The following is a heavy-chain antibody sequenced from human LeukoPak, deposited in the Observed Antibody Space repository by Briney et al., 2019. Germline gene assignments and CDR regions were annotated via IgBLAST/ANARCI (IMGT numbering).Heavy chain of an antibody. CDR3: ARGRRGITMVRGVSSGYYYYGMDV. CDR1: GLTFSSYS. Sequence: GRSLRLSCAASGLTFSSYSMTWVRQATRKGLDWVSSISSSSSYIYYADSVKGRFTISRDNAKNSLYLQMNSLRADDTAVYCCARGRRGITMVRGVSSGYYYYGMDVWGQGTTVTVSS. V-gene: IGHV3-21*01. J-gene: IGHJ6*02. D-gene: IGHD3-10*01. CDR2: ISSSSSYI.